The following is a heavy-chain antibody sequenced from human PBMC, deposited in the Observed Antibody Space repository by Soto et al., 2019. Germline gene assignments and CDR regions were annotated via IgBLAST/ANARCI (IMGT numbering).Heavy chain of an antibody. CDR2: ISGSGGST. J-gene: IGHJ6*02. CDR1: GFTFSSYA. CDR3: AKERGYNYGYDAMDV. D-gene: IGHD5-18*01. V-gene: IGHV3-23*01. Sequence: EVQLLESGGGLVQPGGSLRLSCAAPGFTFSSYAMSWVRLAPGKGLEWVSGISGSGGSTYYEDSVKGWFTISRDNSKNTRYPQKNILRAEDPAVYYGAKERGYNYGYDAMDVWGQGTTVTVSS.